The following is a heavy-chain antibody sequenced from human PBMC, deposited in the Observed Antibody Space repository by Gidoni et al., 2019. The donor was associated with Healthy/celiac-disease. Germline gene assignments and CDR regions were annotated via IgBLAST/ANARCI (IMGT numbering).Heavy chain of an antibody. J-gene: IGHJ6*02. Sequence: QVQLVQSGAEVKKPGASVKVSCKASGYTFTSYYMHWVRQAPGQGLEWMGIINPSGGSTSYAQKFQGRVTMTRDTSTSTVYMELSSLRSEDTAVYYCARSYCGGDCYSERDYYYYGMDVWGQGTTVTVSS. CDR3: ARSYCGGDCYSERDYYYYGMDV. CDR2: INPSGGST. V-gene: IGHV1-46*01. CDR1: GYTFTSYY. D-gene: IGHD2-21*02.